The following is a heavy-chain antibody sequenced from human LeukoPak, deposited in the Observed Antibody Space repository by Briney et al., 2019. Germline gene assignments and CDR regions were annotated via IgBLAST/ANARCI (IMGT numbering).Heavy chain of an antibody. V-gene: IGHV1-69*05. CDR3: ASTRRYEAFDI. CDR2: IIPIFGTA. Sequence: SVKVSCKASGGTFSSYAISWVRQAPGQGLEWMGGIIPIFGTANYAQKFQGRVTITTDESTSTAYMERSSLRSEDTAVYYCASTRRYEAFDIWGQGTMVTVSS. J-gene: IGHJ3*02. CDR1: GGTFSSYA. D-gene: IGHD3-16*02.